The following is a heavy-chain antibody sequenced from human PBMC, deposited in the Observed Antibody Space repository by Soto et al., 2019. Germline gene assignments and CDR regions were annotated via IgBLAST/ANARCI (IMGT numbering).Heavy chain of an antibody. V-gene: IGHV1-69*01. J-gene: IGHJ6*02. D-gene: IGHD6-19*01. CDR2: IIPIFGTA. CDR1: GGTFSSYA. Sequence: QVQLVQSGAEVKKPGSSVKVSCKASGGTFSSYAISWVRQAPGQGLEWMGGIIPIFGTANYAQKFQGRVTITADESTSTAYMELSSLRSEDTAVYYCASEARQWLALAKYYYYGMDVWGQGTTVTVSS. CDR3: ASEARQWLALAKYYYYGMDV.